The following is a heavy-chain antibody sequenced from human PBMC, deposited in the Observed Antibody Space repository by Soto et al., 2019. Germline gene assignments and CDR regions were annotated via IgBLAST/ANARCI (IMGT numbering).Heavy chain of an antibody. Sequence: ASVKVSCKASGYTFTGYYMHWVRQAPGQGLEWMGWINPNSGGTNYAQKFQGWVTMTRDTSISTAYMELSRLRSDDTAVYYCARGGGYCSSTSCADDAFDIWGLGRMVTV. CDR2: INPNSGGT. V-gene: IGHV1-2*04. CDR1: GYTFTGYY. J-gene: IGHJ3*02. D-gene: IGHD2-2*01. CDR3: ARGGGYCSSTSCADDAFDI.